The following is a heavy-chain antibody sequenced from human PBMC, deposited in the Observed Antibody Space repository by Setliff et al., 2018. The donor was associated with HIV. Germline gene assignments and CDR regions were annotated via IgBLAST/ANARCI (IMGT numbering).Heavy chain of an antibody. J-gene: IGHJ4*02. CDR1: GGSISSGTSY. CDR2: IYTSGST. V-gene: IGHV4-61*02. D-gene: IGHD3-16*02. Sequence: SETLSLTCTVSGGSISSGTSYWSWIRQPAGKGLEWIGRIYTSGSTNYNPSLKSRVSISVDTSKNRFSLKLSSVTAADTAVYYCARGTYEYVWGTYRYRPRHFDYWGQGTPVTV. CDR3: ARGTYEYVWGTYRYRPRHFDY.